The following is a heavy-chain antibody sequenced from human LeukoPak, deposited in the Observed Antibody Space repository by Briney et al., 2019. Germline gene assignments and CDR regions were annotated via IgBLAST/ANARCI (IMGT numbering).Heavy chain of an antibody. J-gene: IGHJ3*02. D-gene: IGHD3-9*01. V-gene: IGHV4-59*02. CDR1: GGSVSNYY. Sequence: PSETLSLTCTVSGGSVSNYYWSWIRQPPAKGLEWIGYISYTGSTNYNPSLKSRVTISVDTSKNQFSLKLSSVTAADTAVYYCARDVEHYDILTGQASRAFDIWGQGTMVTVSS. CDR2: ISYTGST. CDR3: ARDVEHYDILTGQASRAFDI.